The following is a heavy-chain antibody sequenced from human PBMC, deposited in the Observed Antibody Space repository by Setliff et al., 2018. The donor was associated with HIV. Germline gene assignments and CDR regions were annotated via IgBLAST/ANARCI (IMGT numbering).Heavy chain of an antibody. CDR3: AREKFTFTVVRGVIDS. J-gene: IGHJ4*02. CDR2: ITGSSDTI. V-gene: IGHV3-48*03. Sequence: PGGSLRLSCAASGFTFSSYEMDWFRQAPGKGLEWVSYITGSSDTIYYADSVKGRFTISRDNAKNSLYLQMNTLRAEDTAVYYCAREKFTFTVVRGVIDSWGQGTLVTVSS. D-gene: IGHD3-10*01. CDR1: GFTFSSYE.